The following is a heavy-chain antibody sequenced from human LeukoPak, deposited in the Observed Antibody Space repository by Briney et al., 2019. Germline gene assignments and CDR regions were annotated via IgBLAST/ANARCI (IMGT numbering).Heavy chain of an antibody. Sequence: ASVKVSCKASGGTFSSYAISWVRQAPGQGLEWMGRIIPSLGIANHAQKFKGRSTITADKSTSTAYMALSSLRSEDTAVYYCARELGYCSXXXXXXXXYXXDVWGXGTTVT. CDR1: GGTFSSYA. D-gene: IGHD2-15*01. CDR2: IIPSLGIA. J-gene: IGHJ6*01. V-gene: IGHV1-69*04. CDR3: ARELGYCSXXXXXXXXYXXDV.